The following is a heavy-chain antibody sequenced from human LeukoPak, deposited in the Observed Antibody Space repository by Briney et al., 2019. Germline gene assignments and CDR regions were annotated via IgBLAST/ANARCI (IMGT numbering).Heavy chain of an antibody. CDR3: ARVAPRLAARFISDI. CDR1: GGSFSGYY. J-gene: IGHJ3*02. CDR2: INHSGST. V-gene: IGHV4-34*01. D-gene: IGHD6-6*01. Sequence: PSETLSLTCAVYGGSFSGYYWSWIRQPPGKGLEWIGEINHSGSTNYNPSLKSRVTISVDTSKNQFSLKLSSVTAADTAVYYCARVAPRLAARFISDIWGQGTMVTVSS.